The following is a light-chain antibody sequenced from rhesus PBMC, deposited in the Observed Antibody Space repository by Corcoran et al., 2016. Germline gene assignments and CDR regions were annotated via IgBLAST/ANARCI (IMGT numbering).Light chain of an antibody. J-gene: IGKJ4*01. CDR3: LQDYTPPFT. V-gene: IGKV1-94*01. CDR1: QDINKE. Sequence: DIQMTQSPSSLSASVGDRVTVTCRASQDINKELSWYQQKPGNAPTLLIYAASSLQTGVSSRFSGSGAGTDYTLIISSLQPEDVASYYCLQDYTPPFTFGGGTKVEIK. CDR2: AAS.